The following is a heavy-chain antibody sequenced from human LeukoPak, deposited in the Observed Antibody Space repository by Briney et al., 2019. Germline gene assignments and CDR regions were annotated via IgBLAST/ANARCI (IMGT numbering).Heavy chain of an antibody. J-gene: IGHJ5*02. D-gene: IGHD1/OR15-1a*01. CDR3: AREGRIFVTPNNEYNWFDP. V-gene: IGHV1-46*01. CDR1: GYTFTSYD. Sequence: ASVKVSCKASGYTFTSYDINWVRQATGQGLEWMGIINPSGGSTSYAQKFQGRVTMTRDMSTSTVYMELSSLRSEDTAVYYCAREGRIFVTPNNEYNWFDPWGQGTLVTVSS. CDR2: INPSGGST.